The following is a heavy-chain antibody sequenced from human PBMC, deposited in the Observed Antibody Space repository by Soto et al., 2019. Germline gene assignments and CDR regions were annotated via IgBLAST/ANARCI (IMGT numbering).Heavy chain of an antibody. V-gene: IGHV3-30*18. CDR2: ISYDGSNK. Sequence: QVQLVESGGGVVQPGRSLRLSCAASGFTFSSYGMHWVRQAPGKGLEWVAVISYDGSNKYYADSVKGRFTLSRDNSKNTLYLQMNSLRAEDTAVYYCAKDDCISTSCYAYYYGMDVWGQGTTVTVSS. CDR1: GFTFSSYG. D-gene: IGHD2-2*01. CDR3: AKDDCISTSCYAYYYGMDV. J-gene: IGHJ6*02.